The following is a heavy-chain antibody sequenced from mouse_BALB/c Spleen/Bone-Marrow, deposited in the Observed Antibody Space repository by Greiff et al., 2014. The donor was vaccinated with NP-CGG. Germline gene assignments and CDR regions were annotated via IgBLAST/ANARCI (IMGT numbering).Heavy chain of an antibody. CDR2: ILPGSGST. J-gene: IGHJ2*01. CDR1: GYTFSSYW. Sequence: VQRVESGAELMKPGASVKISCKATGYTFSSYWIEWVKQRPGHGLEWIGEILPGSGSTNYNEKFKGKATFTADTSYNTAYMQLSSLTSEDSAVYYCARNLYYFDYWGQGTTLTVS. V-gene: IGHV1-9*01. CDR3: ARNLYYFDY.